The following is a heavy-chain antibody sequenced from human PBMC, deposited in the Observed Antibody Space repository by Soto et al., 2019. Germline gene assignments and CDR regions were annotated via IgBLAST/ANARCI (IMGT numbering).Heavy chain of an antibody. Sequence: GVLRLSCAASGYTFRSYDMHWVRQVTGKGLEWVSVIGSAGDSNYAPSVKGRFTISRENAKNSLYLQMNSLRAGDTAVYYCARGSKGTYGMDVWGQGTTVTVSS. CDR1: GYTFRSYD. CDR2: IGSAGDS. D-gene: IGHD3-10*01. V-gene: IGHV3-13*01. J-gene: IGHJ6*02. CDR3: ARGSKGTYGMDV.